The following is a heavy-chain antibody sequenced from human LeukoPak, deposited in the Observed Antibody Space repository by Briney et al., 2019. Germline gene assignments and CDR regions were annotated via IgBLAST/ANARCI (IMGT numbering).Heavy chain of an antibody. Sequence: SETLSVTCTVSGGSISSGGYYWSWIRQPPGEGLEWIGYIYHRWSTYYNPSLKRRVTKSVDRSKNQYSSKLSSATAADTAVYYCARGRGGESHYWGQRTLVTVSS. CDR3: ARGRGGESHY. J-gene: IGHJ4*02. CDR1: GGSISSGGYY. CDR2: IYHRWST. D-gene: IGHD3-16*01. V-gene: IGHV4-30-2*01.